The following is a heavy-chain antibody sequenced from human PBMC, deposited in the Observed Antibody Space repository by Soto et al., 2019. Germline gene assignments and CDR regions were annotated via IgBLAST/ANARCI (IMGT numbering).Heavy chain of an antibody. CDR2: ISAYNGNT. Sequence: GASVKVSCKASGYTFTSYGISWVRQAPGQGLEWMGWISAYNGNTNYAQKLQGRVTMTTDTSTSTAYMELRSLRSDDTAVYYCARDAYSSGWTFRRIWGQGTTVTVSS. J-gene: IGHJ6*02. CDR3: ARDAYSSGWTFRRI. CDR1: GYTFTSYG. V-gene: IGHV1-18*01. D-gene: IGHD6-19*01.